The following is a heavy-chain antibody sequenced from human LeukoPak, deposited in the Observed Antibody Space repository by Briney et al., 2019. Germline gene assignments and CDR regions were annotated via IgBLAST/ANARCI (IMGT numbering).Heavy chain of an antibody. J-gene: IGHJ4*02. D-gene: IGHD1-26*01. CDR2: INPSGGST. CDR3: ARTVGATANFDY. CDR1: GYTFTSYY. V-gene: IGHV1-46*01. Sequence: ASVKVSCKASGYTFTSYYMHWVRQAPGQGLEWMGIINPSGGSTSYAQKFQGRVTMTRDMSTSTVYMDLNSLSSEDTAVYYCARTVGATANFDYWGQGTLVTVSS.